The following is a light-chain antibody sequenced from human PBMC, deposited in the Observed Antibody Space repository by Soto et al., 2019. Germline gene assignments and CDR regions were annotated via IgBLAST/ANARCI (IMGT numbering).Light chain of an antibody. CDR1: QSLLHSNGYTY. CDR3: MQGLQAPV. J-gene: IGKJ5*01. CDR2: LGS. Sequence: DIVMTQSPLSLSVTPGEPASISCRSSQSLLHSNGYTYFDWYLQKPGQSPKLLIYLGSNRASGVPDRFSRSGSRTDFTLKISRVEAEDVGVYYCMQGLQAPVFGQGTRLDIK. V-gene: IGKV2-28*01.